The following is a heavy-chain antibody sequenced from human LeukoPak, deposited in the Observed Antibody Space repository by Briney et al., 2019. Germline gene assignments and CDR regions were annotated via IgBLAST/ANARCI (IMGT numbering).Heavy chain of an antibody. Sequence: SETLSLTCVVYGGSITGYYWSWIRQTPGRGLEWVGEIHYTGATSYNPSLKSRATISTDTSKNQFSLRLSSVTAADTAVYYCARGNILTGYCFDFWGQGALVTVSS. CDR3: ARGNILTGYCFDF. V-gene: IGHV4-34*01. CDR1: GGSITGYY. D-gene: IGHD3-9*01. J-gene: IGHJ4*02. CDR2: IHYTGAT.